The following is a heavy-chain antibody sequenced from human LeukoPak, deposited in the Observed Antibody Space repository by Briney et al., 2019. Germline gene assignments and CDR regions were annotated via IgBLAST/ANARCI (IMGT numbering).Heavy chain of an antibody. D-gene: IGHD6-13*01. CDR3: ARQKVYGITEAGPAISYYYYYMDV. CDR2: ISTTRNYI. J-gene: IGHJ6*03. CDR1: GFSFNSYS. V-gene: IGHV3-21*04. Sequence: GGSLRLSCAASGFSFNSYSMNWVRQAPGKGLEWVSAISTTRNYIYYADSMKGRFTISRDNAKNSLYLQMNSLRAEDTAVYYCARQKVYGITEAGPAISYYYYYMDVWGKGTTVTISS.